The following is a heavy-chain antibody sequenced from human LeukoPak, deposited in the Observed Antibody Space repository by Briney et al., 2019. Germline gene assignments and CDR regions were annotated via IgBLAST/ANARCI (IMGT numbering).Heavy chain of an antibody. J-gene: IGHJ4*02. V-gene: IGHV3-74*01. CDR3: AGDQGVATAGSDY. Sequence: GGSLRLSCAAAGFTFSSYRMHWVRQAPGKGLVWVSCINSSGSSIYYADSVKGRFTISRDNAKNTLYLQMNRLRAEDTAVYYWAGDQGVATAGSDYWGQGTLVTDSS. CDR2: INSSGSSI. D-gene: IGHD6-13*01. CDR1: GFTFSSYR.